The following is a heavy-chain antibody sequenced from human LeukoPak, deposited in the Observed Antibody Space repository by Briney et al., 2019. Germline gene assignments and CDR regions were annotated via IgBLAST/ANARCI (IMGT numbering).Heavy chain of an antibody. CDR2: IYYSGST. CDR1: GGSISSGVYY. Sequence: PSQTLSLTCTVSGGSISSGVYYWSWIRQHPEKGLEWIGYIYYSGSTYYTPSLKSRVTISVDTSKNQFSLKLSSVTAADTAVYYCARRPYSYYYFDYWGQGTLVTVSS. J-gene: IGHJ4*02. D-gene: IGHD4-4*01. CDR3: ARRPYSYYYFDY. V-gene: IGHV4-31*03.